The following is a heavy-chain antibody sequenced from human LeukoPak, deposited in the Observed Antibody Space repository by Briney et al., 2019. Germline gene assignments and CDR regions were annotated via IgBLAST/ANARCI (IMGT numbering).Heavy chain of an antibody. CDR2: INHSGST. Sequence: SETLSLTCAVYGGSFSGYYWSWIRQPPGKGLEWIGEINHSGSTNYNPSLKSRVTISVDTSKNQFSLKLSSVTAADTAVYYCASTCSSASCQGVYYYYGMDVWGQGTTVTVSS. J-gene: IGHJ6*02. CDR3: ASTCSSASCQGVYYYYGMDV. D-gene: IGHD2-2*01. CDR1: GGSFSGYY. V-gene: IGHV4-34*01.